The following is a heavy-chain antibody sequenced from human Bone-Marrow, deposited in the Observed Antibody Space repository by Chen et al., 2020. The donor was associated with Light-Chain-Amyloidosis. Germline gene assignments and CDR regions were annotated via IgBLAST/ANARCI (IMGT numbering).Heavy chain of an antibody. V-gene: IGHV4-39*01. D-gene: IGHD2-15*01. CDR2: IYYSGST. J-gene: IGHJ4*02. CDR3: ARLYRTVVLPSVVDY. CDR1: GGSISSSSYY. Sequence: QLQLQESGPGLVKPSETLSLTCTVSGGSISSSSYYWGWIRQPPGKGLEWIGIIYYSGSTYYNPSLKSRVTISVDTSKNQFSLKLSSVTAADTAVYYCARLYRTVVLPSVVDYWGQGTLVTVSS.